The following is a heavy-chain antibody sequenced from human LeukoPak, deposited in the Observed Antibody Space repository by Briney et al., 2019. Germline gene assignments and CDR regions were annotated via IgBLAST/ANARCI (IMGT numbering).Heavy chain of an antibody. CDR1: GFTFSSYW. J-gene: IGHJ4*02. CDR2: IKQDGSEK. CDR3: PREDYYGPGSYWAMSYYFDY. Sequence: GGSLRLSCAASGFTFSSYWMSWVRQAPGKGLEWVANIKQDGSEKYYVDSVKGRFTISRDNAKNSLYLQMNSLRAEDTAVYYCPREDYYGPGSYWAMSYYFDYWGQGTLVTVSS. D-gene: IGHD3-10*01. V-gene: IGHV3-7*01.